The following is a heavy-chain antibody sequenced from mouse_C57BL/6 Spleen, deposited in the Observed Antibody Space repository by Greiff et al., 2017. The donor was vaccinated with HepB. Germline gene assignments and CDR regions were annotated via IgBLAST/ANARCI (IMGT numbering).Heavy chain of an antibody. Sequence: VQLKESGPGLVAPSQSLSITCTVSGFSLTSYAISWVRQRPGQGLEWLGVIWTGGGTNYNSALKSRLSISKDNSKSQVFIKMNRLQTDDTARYYCARNYYDSSYYMDYWGQGTTLTVSS. CDR1: GFSLTSYA. CDR3: ARNYYDSSYYMDY. J-gene: IGHJ2*01. CDR2: IWTGGGT. D-gene: IGHD1-1*01. V-gene: IGHV2-9-1*01.